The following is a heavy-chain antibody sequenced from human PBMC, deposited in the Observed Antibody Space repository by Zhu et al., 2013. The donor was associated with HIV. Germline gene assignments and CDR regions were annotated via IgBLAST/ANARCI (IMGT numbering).Heavy chain of an antibody. Sequence: QVQLVQSGAEVKKPGASVKVSCKASGYTFIGYYIHWVRQAPGQGLEWMGWINPNSGGTNYAQKFQGRVTVTRDTSISTAYMELTRLRSDDTAMYYCAKSSGYYGGRPADFDYWGQGNPGHRLL. V-gene: IGHV1-2*02. CDR2: INPNSGGT. CDR3: AKSSGYYGGRPADFDY. CDR1: GYTFIGYY. D-gene: IGHD6-19*01. J-gene: IGHJ4*02.